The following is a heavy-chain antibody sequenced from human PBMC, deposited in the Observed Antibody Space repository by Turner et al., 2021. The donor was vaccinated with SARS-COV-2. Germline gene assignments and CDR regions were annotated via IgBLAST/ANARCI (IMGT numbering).Heavy chain of an antibody. Sequence: EVQLLESGGGLVQPGRSLRLSCAASGFSFSRYVMSWVRQAPGKGLEWVSAISGRGDNTYYADSVKGRFTISRDNSKNTLYLQMNSLRDDDTAVYYCAKDRNTYYYGSALDYWGQGTLVTVSS. CDR1: GFSFSRYV. CDR2: ISGRGDNT. J-gene: IGHJ4*02. D-gene: IGHD3-10*01. V-gene: IGHV3-23*01. CDR3: AKDRNTYYYGSALDY.